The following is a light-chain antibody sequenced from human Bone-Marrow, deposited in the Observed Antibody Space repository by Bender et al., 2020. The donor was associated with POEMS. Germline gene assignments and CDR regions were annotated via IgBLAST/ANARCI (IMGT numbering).Light chain of an antibody. CDR1: NIGSKT. V-gene: IGLV3-21*02. CDR2: DDS. Sequence: SYVLTQPPSVSVAPGQTARITCGGNNIGSKTFHWYQQKPGQAPVLVVYDDSDRTSGIPERFSGSHSGNTATLTITWVGAGDEADYYCQVLESSSSRRWVFGGGTKLTVL. J-gene: IGLJ3*02. CDR3: QVLESSSSRRWV.